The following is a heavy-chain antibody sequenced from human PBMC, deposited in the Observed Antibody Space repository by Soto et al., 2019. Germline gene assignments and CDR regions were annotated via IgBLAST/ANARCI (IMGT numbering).Heavy chain of an antibody. Sequence: GGSLRLSCAASGFTFSSYSMNWVRQAPGKGLEWVSYISSSSTIYYADSVKGRFTISRDNAKNSLYLQMNSLRAEDTAVYYCAREQTGTSFDYWGQGTLVTVSS. CDR1: GFTFSSYS. D-gene: IGHD1-7*01. V-gene: IGHV3-48*01. J-gene: IGHJ4*02. CDR3: AREQTGTSFDY. CDR2: ISSSSTI.